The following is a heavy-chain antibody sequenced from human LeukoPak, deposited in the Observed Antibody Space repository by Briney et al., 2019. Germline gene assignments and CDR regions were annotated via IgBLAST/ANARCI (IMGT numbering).Heavy chain of an antibody. CDR1: GCSISRHY. Sequence: PSETLSLTCTVSGCSISRHYWSWIRQPAGKGLEWIGRIYTSGSTNYNPSLKSRVTISVDKSKNQFSLKLSSVTAAETAVYYCARASHWNQLHYFDYWGQGTLVTVSS. CDR3: ARASHWNQLHYFDY. D-gene: IGHD1-1*01. CDR2: IYTSGST. V-gene: IGHV4-4*07. J-gene: IGHJ4*02.